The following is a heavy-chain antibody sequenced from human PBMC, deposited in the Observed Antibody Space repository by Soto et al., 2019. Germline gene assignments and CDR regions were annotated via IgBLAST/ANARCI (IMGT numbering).Heavy chain of an antibody. J-gene: IGHJ6*02. V-gene: IGHV3-23*01. CDR2: ISGSGGST. Sequence: PGGPLRLSCAASGFTFSSYAMSWVRQAPGKGLEWVSAISGSGGSTYYADSVKGRFTISRDNSKNTLYLQMNSLRAEDTAVYYCAKVVHYDFWSGYSLEDNYYYGMDVWGQGTTVTVSS. CDR1: GFTFSSYA. CDR3: AKVVHYDFWSGYSLEDNYYYGMDV. D-gene: IGHD3-3*01.